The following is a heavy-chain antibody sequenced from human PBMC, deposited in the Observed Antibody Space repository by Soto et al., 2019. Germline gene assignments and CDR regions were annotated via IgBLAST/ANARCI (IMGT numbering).Heavy chain of an antibody. Sequence: GGSLRLSCAASGFTFSSYAMSWVRQAPGKGLEWVSAISGSGGSTYYADSVKGRFTISRDNSKNTLYLQMNSLRAEDTAVYYCAKGRKYYYDSSGSHWGQGTLVTVSS. CDR1: GFTFSSYA. CDR2: ISGSGGST. V-gene: IGHV3-23*01. J-gene: IGHJ4*02. D-gene: IGHD3-22*01. CDR3: AKGRKYYYDSSGSH.